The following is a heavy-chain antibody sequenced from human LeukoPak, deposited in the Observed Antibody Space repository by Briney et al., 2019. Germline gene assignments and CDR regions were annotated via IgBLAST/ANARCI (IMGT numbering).Heavy chain of an antibody. Sequence: ASVKVSCTASGYTFTVYDIHWVRQARGQGLEWMGWINPNSGGTKYAQKFQGRVIMTRDTSINTVYMELTRLKSDDTAVYYCARAWEYYASSTWFDPWGQGTLVTVSS. CDR2: INPNSGGT. D-gene: IGHD2-2*01. CDR3: ARAWEYYASSTWFDP. CDR1: GYTFTVYD. J-gene: IGHJ5*02. V-gene: IGHV1-2*02.